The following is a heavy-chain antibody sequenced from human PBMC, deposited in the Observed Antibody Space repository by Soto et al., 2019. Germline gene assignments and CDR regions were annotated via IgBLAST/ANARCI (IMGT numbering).Heavy chain of an antibody. CDR2: IKQDGSEK. Sequence: EVQLVESGGGLVQPGGSLRLSCAASGFTFSSYWMSWVRQAPGKGLEWVANIKQDGSEKYYVDSVKGRFTITRGNAKNSLYLQMNSLRAEDTAVYYCARDGWFGDNTAVFDYWGQGTLVTVSS. J-gene: IGHJ4*02. CDR1: GFTFSSYW. CDR3: ARDGWFGDNTAVFDY. D-gene: IGHD3-10*01. V-gene: IGHV3-7*01.